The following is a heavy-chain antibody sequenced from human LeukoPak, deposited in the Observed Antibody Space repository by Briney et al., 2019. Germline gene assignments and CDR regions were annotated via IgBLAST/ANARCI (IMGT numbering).Heavy chain of an antibody. Sequence: GGSLRLSCAASGFTVSNDFMSWVRQAPGKGLEWVALIWYDGSSKHYADSVRGRFTISRDNSKNTLYLQMNSLRAEDTAVYYCARDFELSHWGQGTLVTVSS. J-gene: IGHJ4*02. V-gene: IGHV3-33*08. CDR3: ARDFELSH. CDR1: GFTVSNDF. CDR2: IWYDGSSK. D-gene: IGHD3-16*02.